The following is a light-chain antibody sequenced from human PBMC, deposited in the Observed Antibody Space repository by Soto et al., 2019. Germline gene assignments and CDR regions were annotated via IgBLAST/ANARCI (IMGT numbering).Light chain of an antibody. CDR1: QSISSW. V-gene: IGKV1-5*03. J-gene: IGKJ1*01. Sequence: DIEMTQSRSTLSSSVADIVSISCRASQSISSWLAWYQQKPGKAPKLLIYKASSLESGVPSRFSGSGSGTEFTLTISSLQPDDFATYYCQQYNSYSWTFGQGAKVDIK. CDR2: KAS. CDR3: QQYNSYSWT.